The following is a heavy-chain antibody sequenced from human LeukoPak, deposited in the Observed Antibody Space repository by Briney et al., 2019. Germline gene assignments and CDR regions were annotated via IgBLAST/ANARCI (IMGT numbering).Heavy chain of an antibody. V-gene: IGHV4-59*01. CDR3: ARHYCNGGSCYYFNY. CDR2: VYSSGST. D-gene: IGHD2-15*01. Sequence: SETLSLTCTVSGGSISSYYWSWIRQPPGKGLEWIGYVYSSGSTNYNPSLNSRVTISVDTSKNQFSLKLSSVTAADTAVYYCARHYCNGGSCYYFNYWGQGALVTVSS. CDR1: GGSISSYY. J-gene: IGHJ4*02.